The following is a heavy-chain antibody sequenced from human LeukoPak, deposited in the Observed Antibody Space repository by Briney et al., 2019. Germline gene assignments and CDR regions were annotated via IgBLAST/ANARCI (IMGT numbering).Heavy chain of an antibody. J-gene: IGHJ4*02. V-gene: IGHV1-2*02. D-gene: IGHD2-15*01. CDR1: GYTFTGYY. CDR3: ARDRCSGGSCYDY. CDR2: INPNSGGT. Sequence: GASVKVSCKASGYTFTGYYMHWVRQAPGQGLEWMGWINPNSGGTNYAQKFRGRVTMTRDTSISTAYMELSRLRSDDTAVYYCARDRCSGGSCYDYWGQGTLVTVSS.